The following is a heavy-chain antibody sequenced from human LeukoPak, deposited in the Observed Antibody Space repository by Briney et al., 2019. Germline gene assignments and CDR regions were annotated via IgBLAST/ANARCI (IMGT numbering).Heavy chain of an antibody. D-gene: IGHD3-10*01. V-gene: IGHV3-30*02. J-gene: IGHJ4*02. CDR1: GFTFSSYG. Sequence: PGGSLRLSCAASGFTFSSYGMHWVRQAPGKGLEWVAFIRYDGSNKYYADSVKGRFTISRDNSKNTLYLQMNSLSNEDTAVYFCANDGLLWFGELSPDYWGQGTLVTVSS. CDR3: ANDGLLWFGELSPDY. CDR2: IRYDGSNK.